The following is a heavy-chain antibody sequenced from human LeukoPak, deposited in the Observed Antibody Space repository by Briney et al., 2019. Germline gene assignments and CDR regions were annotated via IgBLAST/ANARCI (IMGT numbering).Heavy chain of an antibody. D-gene: IGHD6-19*01. Sequence: PGGSLRLSCAASGFTFSSHGMHWVRQAPGKGLEWVSAISGSGGSTYYADSVKGRFTISRDNSKNTLYLQMNSLRAEDTAVYYCAKDRRAVAGTIDYWGQGTLVTVSS. J-gene: IGHJ4*02. V-gene: IGHV3-23*01. CDR1: GFTFSSHG. CDR2: ISGSGGST. CDR3: AKDRRAVAGTIDY.